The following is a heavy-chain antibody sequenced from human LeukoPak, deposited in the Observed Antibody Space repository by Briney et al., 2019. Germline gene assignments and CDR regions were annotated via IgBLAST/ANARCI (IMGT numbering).Heavy chain of an antibody. D-gene: IGHD3-22*01. CDR1: GGTLSSYA. J-gene: IGHJ4*02. Sequence: SVKVSCKASGGTLSSYAISWVRQAPGQGLEWMGRIIPIFGIANYAQKFQGRVTITADKSTSTAYMELSSLRSEDTAVYYCARASEPTYYYDSSGYYYGDPHDYWGQGTLVTVSS. V-gene: IGHV1-69*04. CDR2: IIPIFGIA. CDR3: ARASEPTYYYDSSGYYYGDPHDY.